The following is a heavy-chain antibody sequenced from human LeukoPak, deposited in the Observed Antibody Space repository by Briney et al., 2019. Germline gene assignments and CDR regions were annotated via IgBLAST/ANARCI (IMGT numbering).Heavy chain of an antibody. J-gene: IGHJ4*02. D-gene: IGHD3-3*01. CDR2: INHSGST. Sequence: KPSETLSLTCAVYGGSFSGYYWSWIRQPPVKGLEWTGEINHSGSTNYNPSLKSRVTISVDTSKNQFSLKLSSVTAADTAVYYCARDQYFTIFGVVQPNYFDYWGQGTLVTVSS. CDR1: GGSFSGYY. V-gene: IGHV4-34*01. CDR3: ARDQYFTIFGVVQPNYFDY.